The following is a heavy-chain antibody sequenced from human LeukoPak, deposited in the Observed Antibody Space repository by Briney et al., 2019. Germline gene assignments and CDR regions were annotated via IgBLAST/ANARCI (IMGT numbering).Heavy chain of an antibody. Sequence: GGSLRLSCAASGFTFSSYWMSWVRQAPGKGLEWVANIKQDGSEKYYVDSVKGRFTISRDNAKNTLYLQMNSLRAEDTAVYYCARSYCTNDVCYEYFQHWGQGTLVTVSS. CDR2: IKQDGSEK. V-gene: IGHV3-7*01. CDR1: GFTFSSYW. D-gene: IGHD2-8*01. J-gene: IGHJ1*01. CDR3: ARSYCTNDVCYEYFQH.